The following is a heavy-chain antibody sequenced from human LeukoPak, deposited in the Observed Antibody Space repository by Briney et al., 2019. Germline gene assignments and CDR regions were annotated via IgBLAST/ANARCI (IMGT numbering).Heavy chain of an antibody. Sequence: ASVKVSCKASGGTFSSYAISWVRQAPGQGLEWMGWISAYNGNTNYAQKLQGRVTMTTDTSTSTAYMELRSLRSDDTAVYYCARDRDCSGGSCYLIWVGLDYYYMDVWGKGTTVTVSS. CDR3: ARDRDCSGGSCYLIWVGLDYYYMDV. D-gene: IGHD2-15*01. V-gene: IGHV1-18*01. CDR1: GGTFSSYA. J-gene: IGHJ6*03. CDR2: ISAYNGNT.